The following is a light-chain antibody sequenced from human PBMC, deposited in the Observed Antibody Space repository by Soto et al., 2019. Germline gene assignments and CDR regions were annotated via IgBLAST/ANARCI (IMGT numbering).Light chain of an antibody. CDR2: EVS. CDR1: SSDVGGYNY. J-gene: IGLJ2*01. CDR3: SSFTGSSTL. V-gene: IGLV2-14*01. Sequence: QSVLTQPASVSGSPGQSITISCTGTSSDVGGYNYVSWYQQHPGKAPKLMICEVSNRPSGVSNRFSGSKSGNTASLTISGLQAEDEADYYCSSFTGSSTLFGGGTQLTVL.